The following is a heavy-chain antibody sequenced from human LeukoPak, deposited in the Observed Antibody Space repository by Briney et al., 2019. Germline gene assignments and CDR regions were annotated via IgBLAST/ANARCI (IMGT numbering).Heavy chain of an antibody. CDR2: ISSSSSYI. V-gene: IGHV3-21*01. D-gene: IGHD6-13*01. J-gene: IGHJ4*02. CDR3: ARTSSAGYSSSWYVY. CDR1: GFTFSSSA. Sequence: GGSLRLSCAASGFTFSSSAMNWVRQAPGKGLEWVSSISSSSSYIYYADSVKGRFTISRDNAKNSLYLRMNSLRAEDTAVYYCARTSSAGYSSSWYVYWGQGTLVTVSS.